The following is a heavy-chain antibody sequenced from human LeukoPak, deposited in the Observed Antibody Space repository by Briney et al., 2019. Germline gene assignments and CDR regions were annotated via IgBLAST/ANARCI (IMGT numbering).Heavy chain of an antibody. Sequence: SETLSLTCTVSGASINSSGYYWSWIRQHPVKGLEWIGYIFYNGNTYYNPPVKSRVTISGDTSKNRFSLNLRSVTAADTAMYYCVRGMRSGGNSPWDSWGQGTLVTVSS. CDR3: VRGMRSGGNSPWDS. V-gene: IGHV4-31*03. D-gene: IGHD4-23*01. J-gene: IGHJ4*02. CDR1: GASINSSGYY. CDR2: IFYNGNT.